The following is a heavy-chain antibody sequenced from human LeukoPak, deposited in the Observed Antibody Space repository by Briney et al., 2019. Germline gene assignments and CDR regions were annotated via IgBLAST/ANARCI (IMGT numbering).Heavy chain of an antibody. CDR1: GYTFTGYY. V-gene: IGHV1-46*01. Sequence: GASVKVSCKASGYTFTGYYMHWVRQAPGQGLEWMGIINPSGGSTSYAQKFQGRVTMTRDTSTSTVYMELSSLRSEDTAVYYCARELRGIHYDFWSGRPGWFDPWGQETLVTVSS. CDR2: INPSGGST. D-gene: IGHD3-3*01. CDR3: ARELRGIHYDFWSGRPGWFDP. J-gene: IGHJ5*02.